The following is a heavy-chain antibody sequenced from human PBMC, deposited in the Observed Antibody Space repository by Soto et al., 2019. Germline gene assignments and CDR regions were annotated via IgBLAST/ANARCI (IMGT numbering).Heavy chain of an antibody. J-gene: IGHJ3*02. V-gene: IGHV1-18*01. CDR3: AKPLGGGIGQDDDAFDI. D-gene: IGHD3-16*02. CDR1: RDGLNSYC. Sequence: RDGLNSYCRCWLRHAPRQGLEWMGWISAYNGNTNYAQKLQGRVTMTTDTSTSTAYMELRSLRSDDTAVYYCAKPLGGGIGQDDDAFDIWGQGTMVTVS. CDR2: ISAYNGNT.